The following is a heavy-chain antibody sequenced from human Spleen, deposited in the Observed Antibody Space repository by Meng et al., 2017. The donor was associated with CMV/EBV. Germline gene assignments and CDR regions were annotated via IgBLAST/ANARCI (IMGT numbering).Heavy chain of an antibody. J-gene: IGHJ2*01. CDR3: ARGPTRSSSYWYFDL. V-gene: IGHV3-20*03. Sequence: SGCRFVDYARVGVRQAPGKGLGWVSRINWNGGSTGYADSVRGRFTISRDDAKNSLHLQANSLRAEDTALYYCARGPTRSSSYWYFDLWGRGTLVTVSS. CDR2: INWNGGST. CDR1: GCRFVDYA. D-gene: IGHD3-16*02.